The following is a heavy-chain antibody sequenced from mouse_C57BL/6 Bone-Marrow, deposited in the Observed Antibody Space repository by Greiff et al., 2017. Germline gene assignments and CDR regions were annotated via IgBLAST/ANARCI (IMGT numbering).Heavy chain of an antibody. J-gene: IGHJ1*03. CDR3: ARSPLTTVVASRYFDV. V-gene: IGHV14-3*01. CDR1: GFNIKNTY. Sequence: EVQLQQSVAELVRPGASVKLSCTASGFNIKNTYMHWVKQRPEQGLEWIGRIDPANGNTKYAPKFQGKATITADTSSNTAYLQLSSLTSEDTAIYYCARSPLTTVVASRYFDVWGTGTTVTVSS. D-gene: IGHD1-1*01. CDR2: IDPANGNT.